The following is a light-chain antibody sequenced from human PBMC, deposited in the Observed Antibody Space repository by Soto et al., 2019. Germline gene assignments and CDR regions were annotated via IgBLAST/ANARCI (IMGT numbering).Light chain of an antibody. CDR1: QSVSKKY. CDR3: QQCGSSPYT. V-gene: IGKV3-20*01. J-gene: IGKJ2*01. CDR2: GAS. Sequence: ETVLTQSPGTLSLSPRESATLSCRASQSVSKKYWVWYQQKPGQAPRLLIHGASSRATGIPDRFSGSGSGTDFTLTINRLEPADSAVYYCQQCGSSPYTFGQETKLEIK.